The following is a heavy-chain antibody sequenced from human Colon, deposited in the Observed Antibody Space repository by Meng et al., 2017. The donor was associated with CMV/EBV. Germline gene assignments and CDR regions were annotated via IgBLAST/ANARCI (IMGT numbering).Heavy chain of an antibody. J-gene: IGHJ4*02. V-gene: IGHV3-9*01. CDR3: AKLAAAGLFFDY. Sequence: SCAASGFTFDDYAMHWVRQAPGKGLEWVSGISWNSGSIGYADSVKGRFTISRDNAKNSLYLQMNSLRAEDTALYYCAKLAAAGLFFDYWGQGTLVTVSS. D-gene: IGHD6-13*01. CDR1: GFTFDDYA. CDR2: ISWNSGSI.